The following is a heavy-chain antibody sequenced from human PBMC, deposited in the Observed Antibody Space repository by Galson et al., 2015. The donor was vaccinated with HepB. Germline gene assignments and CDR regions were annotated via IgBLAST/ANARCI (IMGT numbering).Heavy chain of an antibody. CDR1: GYTFTGYY. D-gene: IGHD3-10*01. CDR3: GRVKGGSGSYSTGYFQH. Sequence: SLKVSCKASGYTFTGYYMHWVRQAPGQGLEWMGWINPNSGGTNYAQKFQGRVTMTRDTSISTAYLVLSMLRSDDTAVYYCGRVKGGSGSYSTGYFQHWGQGTLVTVSS. V-gene: IGHV1-2*02. J-gene: IGHJ1*01. CDR2: INPNSGGT.